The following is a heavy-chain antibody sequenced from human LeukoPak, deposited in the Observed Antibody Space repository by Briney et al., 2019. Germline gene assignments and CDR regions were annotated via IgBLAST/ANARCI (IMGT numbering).Heavy chain of an antibody. V-gene: IGHV4-34*01. CDR2: INHSGST. J-gene: IGHJ1*01. CDR3: ARGSSNYDILTGYNPIARYFQH. D-gene: IGHD3-9*01. Sequence: SETLSLTCAVYGGSFSGYYWSWIRQPPGKGLEWIGEINHSGSTNYNPYLKSRVTISVDTSKNQFSLKLSSVTAADTAVYYCARGSSNYDILTGYNPIARYFQHWGQGTLVTVSS. CDR1: GGSFSGYY.